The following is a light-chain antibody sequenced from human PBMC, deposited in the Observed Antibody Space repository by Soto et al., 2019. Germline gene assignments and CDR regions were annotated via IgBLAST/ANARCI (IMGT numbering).Light chain of an antibody. Sequence: ETELTQSPGTLSLSAGEITGPXCRASQSLSSSYLAWYQQKPGQAPRLLIYLASNRAAGVPARFSGSGSGTEFTLTISSLQSEDFAVYYCQQYNNWPWTFGQGTKVDI. CDR2: LAS. V-gene: IGKV3D-15*01. J-gene: IGKJ1*01. CDR1: QSLSSSY. CDR3: QQYNNWPWT.